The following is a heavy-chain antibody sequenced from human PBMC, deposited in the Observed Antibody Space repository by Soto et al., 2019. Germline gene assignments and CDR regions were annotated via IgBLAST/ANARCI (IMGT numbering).Heavy chain of an antibody. D-gene: IGHD6-13*01. CDR1: GGSISSNY. J-gene: IGHJ4*02. V-gene: IGHV4-59*01. CDR2: VYNSGST. Sequence: PSETLSLTCTVSGGSISSNYWTWIRQPPGKGLEWIGYVYNSGSTNYNPSLKSRVTISEDTSKSQFSLKVNSMTAADMAVYYCARYRREAVAGYTLDNWGQGILVTAS. CDR3: ARYRREAVAGYTLDN.